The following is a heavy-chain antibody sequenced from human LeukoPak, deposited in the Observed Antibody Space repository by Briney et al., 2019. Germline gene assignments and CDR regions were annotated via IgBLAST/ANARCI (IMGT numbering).Heavy chain of an antibody. CDR2: IYHSGST. J-gene: IGHJ3*02. CDR1: GGSISSGGYY. V-gene: IGHV4-30-2*01. D-gene: IGHD3-3*01. Sequence: PSETLSLTCTVSGGSISSGGYYWSWIRQPPGKGLEWIGYIYHSGSTYYNPSLKSRVTISVDRSKNQFSLKLSSVTAADTAVYYCARGHRRTHRPNYDFWSGSLATYAFDIWGQGTMVTVSS. CDR3: ARGHRRTHRPNYDFWSGSLATYAFDI.